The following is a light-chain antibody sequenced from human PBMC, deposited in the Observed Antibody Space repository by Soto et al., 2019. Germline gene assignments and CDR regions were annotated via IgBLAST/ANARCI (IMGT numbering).Light chain of an antibody. V-gene: IGKV1-5*01. Sequence: DIHMTQSPSTLSASEGDRVTITCRASQSISSWLAWYQQKPGEAPKLLIYDASSLESGVPSRFSGSGSGTEFTLSISSLQPDDFATYYCHQYNSYWTFGQGTKVDIK. CDR2: DAS. CDR1: QSISSW. CDR3: HQYNSYWT. J-gene: IGKJ1*01.